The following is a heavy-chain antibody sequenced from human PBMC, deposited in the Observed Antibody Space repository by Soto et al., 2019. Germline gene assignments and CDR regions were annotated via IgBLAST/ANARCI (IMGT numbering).Heavy chain of an antibody. D-gene: IGHD6-19*01. CDR3: ARDQTSSGWFGGHDY. V-gene: IGHV4-61*01. CDR1: GGSVSSGSYY. J-gene: IGHJ4*02. CDR2: IYYSGST. Sequence: SETLSLTCTVSGGSVSSGSYYWSWIRQPPGKGLEWIGYIYYSGSTNYNPSLKSRVTISVDTSKNQFSLKLSSVTAADTAVYYCARDQTSSGWFGGHDYWGQGTLVTVSS.